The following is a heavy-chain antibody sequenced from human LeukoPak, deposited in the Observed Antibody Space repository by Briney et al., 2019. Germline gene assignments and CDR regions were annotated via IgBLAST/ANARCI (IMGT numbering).Heavy chain of an antibody. CDR3: ARFAQWLVPDDWFDP. CDR2: IYYSGST. D-gene: IGHD6-19*01. Sequence: SETLSLTCTVSGGSISSGAYSWSWIRQPPGKGLEWIGSIYYSGSTYYNPSLKGRITISVDTSKNQFTLKLSSVTAADTAVYYCARFAQWLVPDDWFDPWGQGTLVTVSS. CDR1: GGSISSGAYS. V-gene: IGHV4-30-4*01. J-gene: IGHJ5*02.